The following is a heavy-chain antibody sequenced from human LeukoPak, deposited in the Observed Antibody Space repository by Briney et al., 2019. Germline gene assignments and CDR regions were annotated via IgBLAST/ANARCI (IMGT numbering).Heavy chain of an antibody. D-gene: IGHD3-9*01. CDR1: GGFISSYY. CDR3: AREGRSYDILTGYYACWFDP. Sequence: PSETLSLTCTVSGGFISSYYWSWIRQPAGKGLEWIGRIYTSGSTNYIPSLKSRVTMSVDTSKNQFSLKLSSVTAADTAVYYCAREGRSYDILTGYYACWFDPWGQGTLVTVSS. V-gene: IGHV4-4*07. CDR2: IYTSGST. J-gene: IGHJ5*02.